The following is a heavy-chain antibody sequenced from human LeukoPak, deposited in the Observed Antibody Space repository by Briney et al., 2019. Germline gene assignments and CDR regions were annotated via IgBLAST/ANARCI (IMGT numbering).Heavy chain of an antibody. CDR2: IRFDGGNE. V-gene: IGHV3-30*02. D-gene: IGHD6-13*01. Sequence: GGPLRLSCAASDFTFSDYGMHWVRQAPGKGLEWVAFIRFDGGNEIYGDSVKGRFTLSRDDSKDTLYLQMNSLSAEDTAVYFCAKAGYSTSWYYLDFWGQGTLVTVSS. CDR1: DFTFSDYG. J-gene: IGHJ4*02. CDR3: AKAGYSTSWYYLDF.